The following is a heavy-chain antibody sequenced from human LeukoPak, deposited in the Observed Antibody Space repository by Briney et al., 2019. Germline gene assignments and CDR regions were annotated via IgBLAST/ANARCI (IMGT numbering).Heavy chain of an antibody. D-gene: IGHD6-19*01. CDR1: GFTFNTYA. V-gene: IGHV3-23*01. Sequence: GGSLRLSCEASGFTFNTYAIYWVRQAPRKGLEWVSGICGSGGCTYYADSVKGRFAISRDNSKNTVYLQMNSLTADDTAVYYCAKTTVGYSSGRYPGWPADCWGQGTLVTVSS. CDR2: ICGSGGCT. J-gene: IGHJ4*02. CDR3: AKTTVGYSSGRYPGWPADC.